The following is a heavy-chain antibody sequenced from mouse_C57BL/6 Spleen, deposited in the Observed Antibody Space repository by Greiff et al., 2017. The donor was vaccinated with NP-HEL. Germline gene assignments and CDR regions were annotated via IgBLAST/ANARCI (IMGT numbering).Heavy chain of an antibody. CDR2: INPGSGGT. Sequence: VQPQQSGAELVRPGTSVKVSCKASGYAFTNYLIEWVKQRPGQGLEWIGVINPGSGGTNYNEKFKGKATLTADKSSSTAYMQLSSLTSEDSAVYFCARRQLGRAMDYWGQGTSVTVSS. D-gene: IGHD4-1*02. CDR3: ARRQLGRAMDY. CDR1: GYAFTNYL. V-gene: IGHV1-54*01. J-gene: IGHJ4*01.